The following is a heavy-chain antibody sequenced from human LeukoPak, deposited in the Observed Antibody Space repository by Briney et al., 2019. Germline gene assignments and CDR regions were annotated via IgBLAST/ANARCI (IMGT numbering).Heavy chain of an antibody. CDR1: GYTFTGYY. Sequence: ASVKVSCKASGYTFTGYYMRWVRQAPGQGLEWMGWINPNSGGTNYAQKFQGRVTMTRDTSISTAYMELSRLRSDDTAVYYCAREDGYNWNSYYYYMDVWGKGTTVTVSS. CDR2: INPNSGGT. D-gene: IGHD1-1*01. CDR3: AREDGYNWNSYYYYMDV. V-gene: IGHV1-2*02. J-gene: IGHJ6*03.